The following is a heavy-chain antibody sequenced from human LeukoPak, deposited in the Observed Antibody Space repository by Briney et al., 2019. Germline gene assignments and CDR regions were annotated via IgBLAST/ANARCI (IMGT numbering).Heavy chain of an antibody. CDR3: AKGKQRKPPIAVAGPTNYYGMDV. V-gene: IGHV3-30*18. J-gene: IGHJ6*02. Sequence: GGSLRLSCAASGFTFSDYSMNWVRQAPGKGLEWVAVISYDGSNKYYADSVKGRFTISRDNSKNTLYLQMNSLRAEDTAVYYCAKGKQRKPPIAVAGPTNYYGMDVWGQGTTVTVSS. D-gene: IGHD6-19*01. CDR2: ISYDGSNK. CDR1: GFTFSDYS.